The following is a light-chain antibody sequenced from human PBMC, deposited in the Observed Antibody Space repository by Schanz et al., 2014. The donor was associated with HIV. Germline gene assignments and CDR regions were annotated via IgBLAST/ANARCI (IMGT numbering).Light chain of an antibody. CDR2: GAS. CDR3: QQYGSSSWT. Sequence: EIVMTQSPATLSVSPGERATLSCRASQSVSSDLAWYQQKPGQAPRLLIYGASTRATGIPDRFSGSGSGTDFTLTISRLEPEDFAVYYCQQYGSSSWTFGQGTKVDLK. J-gene: IGKJ1*01. CDR1: QSVSSD. V-gene: IGKV3-20*01.